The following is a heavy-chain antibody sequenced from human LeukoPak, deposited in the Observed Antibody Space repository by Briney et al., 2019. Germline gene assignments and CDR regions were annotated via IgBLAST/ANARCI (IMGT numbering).Heavy chain of an antibody. CDR3: ARGVIAAAGPPLDAFDI. CDR1: GYTFTSYG. V-gene: IGHV1-69*13. CDR2: IIPIFGTA. Sequence: SVKVSCKASGYTFTSYGISWVRQAPGQGLEWMGGIIPIFGTANYAQKFQGRVTITADESTSTAYMELSSLRSEDTAVYYCARGVIAAAGPPLDAFDIWGQGTMVTVSS. J-gene: IGHJ3*02. D-gene: IGHD6-13*01.